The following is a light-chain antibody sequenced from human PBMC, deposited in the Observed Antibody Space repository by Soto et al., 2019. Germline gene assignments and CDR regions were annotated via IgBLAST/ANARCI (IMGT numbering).Light chain of an antibody. V-gene: IGKV4-1*01. Sequence: DIVMTQSPDSLAASLGERATINCRSSQTLLYYSNNRNYLAWYQQKPRQPPKLLIYWASARESGVPDRFSGSGSGTDFTLTISSLQAEDVAFYYCQQYYSAPPTFGQGTKVEIK. CDR1: QTLLYYSNNRNY. J-gene: IGKJ1*01. CDR3: QQYYSAPPT. CDR2: WAS.